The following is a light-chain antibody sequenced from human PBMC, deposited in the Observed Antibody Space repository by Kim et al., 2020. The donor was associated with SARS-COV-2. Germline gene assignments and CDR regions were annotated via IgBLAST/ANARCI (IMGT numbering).Light chain of an antibody. Sequence: ASVGDRVTITCRASQTITTLLSWYQQKPGKAPNLLIYAASRLQSGVPARFSGSGSGTDFTLTISNLQPEDFATYYCQQSYSVPRAFGPGTKVDIK. CDR3: QQSYSVPRA. V-gene: IGKV1-39*01. J-gene: IGKJ1*01. CDR1: QTITTL. CDR2: AAS.